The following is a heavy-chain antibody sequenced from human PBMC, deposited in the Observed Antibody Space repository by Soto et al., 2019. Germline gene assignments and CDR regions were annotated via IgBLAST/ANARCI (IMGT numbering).Heavy chain of an antibody. CDR3: AKFDSLAGAFDI. D-gene: IGHD3-10*01. Sequence: EVQLVESGGGLVQPGRSLRLSCAASGFTFDDYAMHWVRQAPGKGLGWVSGISWNSGSIGYADSVKGRFTISRDNAKNSPYLQMNSPRAEDTALYYGAKFDSLAGAFDIWGQGTMVTVSS. V-gene: IGHV3-9*01. CDR1: GFTFDDYA. J-gene: IGHJ3*02. CDR2: ISWNSGSI.